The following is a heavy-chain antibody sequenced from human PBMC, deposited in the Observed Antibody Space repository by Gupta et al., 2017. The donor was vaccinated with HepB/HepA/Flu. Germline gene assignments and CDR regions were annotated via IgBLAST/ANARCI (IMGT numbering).Heavy chain of an antibody. V-gene: IGHV4-34*01. CDR1: GGSFSGYY. CDR2: INHSGST. Sequence: QVQLQQWGAGLLKPSETLSLPCAVYGGSFSGYYWSWIRQPPGKGLEWIGEINHSGSTNYSPSLKSRVTISVDTSKNQFSLKLSSVTAADTAVYYCARGDGGYRYGYFDYWGQGTLVTVSS. D-gene: IGHD5-18*01. CDR3: ARGDGGYRYGYFDY. J-gene: IGHJ4*02.